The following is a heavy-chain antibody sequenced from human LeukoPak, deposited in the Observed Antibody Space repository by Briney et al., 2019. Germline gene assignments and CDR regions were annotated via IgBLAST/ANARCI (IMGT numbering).Heavy chain of an antibody. CDR1: GGSISNYY. CDR2: IYYNGFT. V-gene: IGHV4-59*01. CDR3: AGTHPEGYNDY. D-gene: IGHD5-24*01. Sequence: SETLSLTCSVSGGSISNYYWSWIRQPPGKGLEWIAYIYYNGFTNYNPSLKSRVTISLDTSKNQFSLKLNSVTAADTAVYFCAGTHPEGYNDYWGQGTLVTVSS. J-gene: IGHJ4*02.